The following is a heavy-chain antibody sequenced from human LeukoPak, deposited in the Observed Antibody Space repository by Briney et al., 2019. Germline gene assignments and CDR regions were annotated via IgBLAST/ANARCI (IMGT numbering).Heavy chain of an antibody. CDR1: GGSISGSDW. CDR2: TRHDGYT. D-gene: IGHD2/OR15-2a*01. J-gene: IGHJ4*02. Sequence: SETLSLTCAVSGGSISGSDWWSWVRQPPGKGLEWIGETRHDGYTNYNPSLKIRVTISVDKSKNQFSLNLHSVTAADTAVYYCAQSTTSYRAHGYWGQGILVTVSS. CDR3: AQSTTSYRAHGY. V-gene: IGHV4-4*02.